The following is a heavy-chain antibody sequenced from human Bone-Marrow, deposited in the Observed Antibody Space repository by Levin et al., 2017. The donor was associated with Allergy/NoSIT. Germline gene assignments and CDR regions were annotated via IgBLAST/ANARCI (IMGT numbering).Heavy chain of an antibody. CDR3: TVAGSAFDI. D-gene: IGHD6-19*01. Sequence: LSGGSLRLSCAASGFTFSTYAMHWVRQAPGKGLEYVSTISSNGGSTYYAKSVKGRFTISRDNSKNTLYLQMGSLRPEDMAVYYCTVAGSAFDIWGQGTMVSVSS. CDR1: GFTFSTYA. V-gene: IGHV3-64*01. J-gene: IGHJ3*02. CDR2: ISSNGGST.